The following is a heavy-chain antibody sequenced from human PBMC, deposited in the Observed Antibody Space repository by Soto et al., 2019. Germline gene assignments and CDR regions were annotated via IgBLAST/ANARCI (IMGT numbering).Heavy chain of an antibody. J-gene: IGHJ4*02. Sequence: QVQLQQWGAGLLKPSETLSLTCAVYGGSFSGYYWSWIRQPPGKGLEWIGEINHSGSTNYNPSLKSRVTISVDTSKNQFSLKLSSVTAADTAVYYCARVSEELVPAAAKYYFAYWGQGTLVTVSS. V-gene: IGHV4-34*01. CDR1: GGSFSGYY. CDR2: INHSGST. D-gene: IGHD2-2*01. CDR3: ARVSEELVPAAAKYYFAY.